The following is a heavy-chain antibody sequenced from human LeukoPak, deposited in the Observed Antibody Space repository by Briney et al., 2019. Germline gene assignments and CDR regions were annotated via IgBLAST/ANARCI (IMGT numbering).Heavy chain of an antibody. Sequence: GASVKVSCKXSGYTFTSYYMHWVRQAPGQGLEWMGIINPSGGSTSYSQKFQDRVTMTRDTSTSTVYMELSSLRSEDTAVYYCARVTDYDFWSGPYYFDYWGQGTLVTVSS. CDR3: ARVTDYDFWSGPYYFDY. J-gene: IGHJ4*02. D-gene: IGHD3-3*01. V-gene: IGHV1-46*03. CDR1: GYTFTSYY. CDR2: INPSGGST.